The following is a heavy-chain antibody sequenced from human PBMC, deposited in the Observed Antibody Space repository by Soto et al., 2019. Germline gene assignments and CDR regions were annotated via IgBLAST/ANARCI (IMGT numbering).Heavy chain of an antibody. CDR3: ARSVGTQLRYFDWLHNYFDY. D-gene: IGHD3-9*01. CDR2: IYYSGST. Sequence: SETLSLTCTVSGGSISSGGYYWSWIRQHPGKGLEWIGYIYYSGSTYYNPSLKSRVTISVDTSKNQFSLKLSSVTAADTAVYYCARSVGTQLRYFDWLHNYFDYWGQGTLVTVSS. CDR1: GGSISSGGYY. J-gene: IGHJ4*02. V-gene: IGHV4-31*03.